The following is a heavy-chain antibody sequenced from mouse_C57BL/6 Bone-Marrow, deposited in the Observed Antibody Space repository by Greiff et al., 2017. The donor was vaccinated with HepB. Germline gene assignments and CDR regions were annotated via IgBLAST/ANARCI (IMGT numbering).Heavy chain of an antibody. CDR2: IYPRSGNT. CDR3: ARLQMVTPVTWFAY. D-gene: IGHD2-2*01. Sequence: VKLMESGAELARPGASVKLSCKASGYTFTSYGISWVKQRTGQGLEWIGEIYPRSGNTYYNEKFKGKATLTVDKSSSTAYMELRSLTSEDSAVYFCARLQMVTPVTWFAYWGQGTLVTVSA. J-gene: IGHJ3*01. V-gene: IGHV1-81*01. CDR1: GYTFTSYG.